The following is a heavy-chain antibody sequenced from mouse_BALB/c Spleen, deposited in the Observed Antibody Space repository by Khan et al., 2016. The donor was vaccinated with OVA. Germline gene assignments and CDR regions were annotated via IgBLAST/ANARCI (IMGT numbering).Heavy chain of an antibody. J-gene: IGHJ2*01. CDR1: GFNIKDTY. Sequence: VQLQQPGAELVKPGASVKLSCTASGFNIKDTYMHWVKQRPEQGLEWIGRIDPANGNTKYDTKFQGKATITADTSSNTAYLQLSSLTSEDTAVYYCARSGYDYDFDYWGQGTTLTGSS. V-gene: IGHV14-3*02. CDR3: ARSGYDYDFDY. D-gene: IGHD2-4*01. CDR2: IDPANGNT.